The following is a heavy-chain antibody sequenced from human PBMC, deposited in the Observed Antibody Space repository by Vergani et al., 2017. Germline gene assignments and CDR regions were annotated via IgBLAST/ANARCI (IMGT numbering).Heavy chain of an antibody. Sequence: QLQLQESGPGLVKPSATLSLTCSVSGASIRSSNYYWGWIRQPPGKGLEWIANIYYSGSTYSNPSLKSRVTISVDTSKNKFSLKLSSVTAADTAVYFCARHSTVEWLVKLGWIDPWGQGILVTVSS. CDR3: ARHSTVEWLVKLGWIDP. J-gene: IGHJ5*02. CDR2: IYYSGST. V-gene: IGHV4-39*01. CDR1: GASIRSSNYY. D-gene: IGHD6-19*01.